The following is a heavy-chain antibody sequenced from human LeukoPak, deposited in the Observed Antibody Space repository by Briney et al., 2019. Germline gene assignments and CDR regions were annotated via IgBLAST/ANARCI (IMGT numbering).Heavy chain of an antibody. V-gene: IGHV3-30*18. J-gene: IGHJ4*02. Sequence: GGSLRLSCAASGFTFNNYGMHWVRQAPGKGLEWVAVISYDGRNIHYPDSVKGRFSISRDNTNNALYLQMNSLRVEDTAVYYCVKNDGWFHLAQWGQGTLVTVSS. D-gene: IGHD6-19*01. CDR1: GFTFNNYG. CDR2: ISYDGRNI. CDR3: VKNDGWFHLAQ.